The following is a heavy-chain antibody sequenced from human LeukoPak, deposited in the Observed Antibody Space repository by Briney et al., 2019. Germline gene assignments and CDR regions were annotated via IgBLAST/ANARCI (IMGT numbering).Heavy chain of an antibody. CDR1: GFTFSSYA. D-gene: IGHD1-26*01. CDR2: ISGSGGST. V-gene: IGHV3-23*01. Sequence: GGSLRLSCAASGFTFSSYAMSWVRQAPGKGLEWVSAISGSGGSTYYADSVKGRFTISRDNSKNTLYLQMNSLRAEDTAVYYCAKHRGSYPTSALDYWGQGTLVTVSS. CDR3: AKHRGSYPTSALDY. J-gene: IGHJ4*02.